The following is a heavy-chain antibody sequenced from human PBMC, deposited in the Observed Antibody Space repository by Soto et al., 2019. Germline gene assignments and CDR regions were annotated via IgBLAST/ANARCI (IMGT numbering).Heavy chain of an antibody. CDR3: AKCLGKVAYSYCRQINS. J-gene: IGHJ5*01. Sequence: EIQLVESGRGLVQPGGSRRLSCTASGFTFDDYTMYWVRQAPGKGLEWVAGITCNSDKIDYADSVKGRFSISRDNAKNSRYLQVDSVTSSDAATRYCAKCLGKVAYSYCRQINSWGDGTLVTVSS. CDR1: GFTFDDYT. D-gene: IGHD4-4*01. V-gene: IGHV3-9*01. CDR2: ITCNSDKI.